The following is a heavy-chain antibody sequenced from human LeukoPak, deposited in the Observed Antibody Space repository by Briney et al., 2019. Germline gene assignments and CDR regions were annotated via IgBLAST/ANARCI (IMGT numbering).Heavy chain of an antibody. CDR2: IYTSGST. J-gene: IGHJ6*02. D-gene: IGHD3-22*01. CDR3: ARDGITYYYDSSGYYGYYGMDV. Sequence: SETLSLTCTVSGGSISIYYWSWIRQPAGKGLEWIGRIYTSGSTNYNPSLKSRVTMSVDTSKNQFSLKLSSVTAADTAVYYCARDGITYYYDSSGYYGYYGMDVWGQGTTVTVSS. CDR1: GGSISIYY. V-gene: IGHV4-4*07.